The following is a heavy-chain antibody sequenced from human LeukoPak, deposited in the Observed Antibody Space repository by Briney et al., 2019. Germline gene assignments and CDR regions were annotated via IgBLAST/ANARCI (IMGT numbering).Heavy chain of an antibody. Sequence: SWTLSLTCAVSGGSISSSNWWSWVRQPPGKGLEWIGEVYYSGTTKYNPSLKSRVTISVDRSKNQFSLKLSSVTAADTAVYYCARDGGYCDGGSCYSFDHWGQGILVTVSS. CDR2: VYYSGTT. CDR1: GGSISSSNW. J-gene: IGHJ4*02. V-gene: IGHV4-4*02. D-gene: IGHD2-15*01. CDR3: ARDGGYCDGGSCYSFDH.